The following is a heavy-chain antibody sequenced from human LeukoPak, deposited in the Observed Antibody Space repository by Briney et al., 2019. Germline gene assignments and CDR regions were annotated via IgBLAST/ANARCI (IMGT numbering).Heavy chain of an antibody. CDR2: IYYSGST. D-gene: IGHD6-19*01. CDR1: GGSISSSSYY. J-gene: IGHJ4*02. CDR3: ARGIAVAGTGLYFDY. V-gene: IGHV4-39*07. Sequence: SETLSLTCTVSGGSISSSSYYWGWIRQPPGKGLEWIGSIYYSGSTYYNPSLKSRVTISVDTSKNQFSLKLSSVTAADTAVYYCARGIAVAGTGLYFDYWGQGTLVTVSS.